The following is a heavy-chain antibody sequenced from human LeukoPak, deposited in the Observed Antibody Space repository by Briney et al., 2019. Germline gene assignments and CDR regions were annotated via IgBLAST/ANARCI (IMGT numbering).Heavy chain of an antibody. CDR1: GGTFSSYA. V-gene: IGHV1-69*13. CDR3: ARESNYINPPDY. Sequence: SVKVSCKASGGTFSSYAISWVRQAPGQGLEWMGGIIPIFGTANYAQKFQGRVTITADESTSTAYMELSSLRSEDTAVYSCARESNYINPPDYWGQGTLVIVSS. D-gene: IGHD4-11*01. CDR2: IIPIFGTA. J-gene: IGHJ4*02.